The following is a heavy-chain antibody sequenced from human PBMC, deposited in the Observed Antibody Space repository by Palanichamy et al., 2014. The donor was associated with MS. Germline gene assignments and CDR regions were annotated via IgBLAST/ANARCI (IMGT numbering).Heavy chain of an antibody. D-gene: IGHD3-22*01. CDR1: GFSVSSNY. V-gene: IGHV3-66*01. CDR2: INYNGET. J-gene: IGHJ4*02. Sequence: EVQLAESWGRAGSSLGGPVRLSCTAFGFSVSSNYMTWVRQAPGKGLEWVSFINYNGETYYAGSVKGRFTISRDNSKSTVYLDMNNLRTEDAAVYFCASGYYGSGGYCLDYWGQGTLVTVTS. CDR3: ASGYYGSGGYCLDY.